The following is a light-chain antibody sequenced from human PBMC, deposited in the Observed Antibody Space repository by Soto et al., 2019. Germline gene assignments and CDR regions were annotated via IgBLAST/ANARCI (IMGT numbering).Light chain of an antibody. CDR2: GTS. CDR1: QTVNTEF. V-gene: IGKV3-20*01. Sequence: EIVLTQSPGTLSLSPGDRATFSCRTSQTVNTEFLAWYQQRPGLAPRLLIHGTSNMATGIPDRFSGSGSGTDFTLAISALEPEDFAVYYCQRYGSSPLYAFGQGTKLEI. CDR3: QRYGSSPLYA. J-gene: IGKJ2*01.